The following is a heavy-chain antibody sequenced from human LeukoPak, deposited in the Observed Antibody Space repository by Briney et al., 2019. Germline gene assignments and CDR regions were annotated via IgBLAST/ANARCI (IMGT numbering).Heavy chain of an antibody. Sequence: SQTLSLTCAISGDSVSSNSAAWNWIRQSPSRGLEWLGRTYYRSKWYNDYAVSVKSRITINPDTSKNQFSLQLNSVTAADTAVYYCATLFYWGFGDQRGYFDDWGQGTLVTVSS. CDR2: TYYRSKWYN. J-gene: IGHJ4*03. D-gene: IGHD4-17*01. V-gene: IGHV6-1*01. CDR1: GDSVSSNSAA. CDR3: ATLFYWGFGDQRGYFDD.